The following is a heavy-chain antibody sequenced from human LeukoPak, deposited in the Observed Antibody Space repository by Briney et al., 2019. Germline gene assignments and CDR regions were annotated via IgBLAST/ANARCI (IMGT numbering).Heavy chain of an antibody. D-gene: IGHD3-22*01. V-gene: IGHV3-30*01. J-gene: IGHJ4*02. Sequence: GRSLRLSCAASGFTFSSYAMHWVRQAPGKGLEWVAVISYDGSNKYYADSAKGRFTISRDNSKNTLYLQMNSLRAEDTAVYYCARDKDSSGYDYWGQGTLVTVSS. CDR2: ISYDGSNK. CDR1: GFTFSSYA. CDR3: ARDKDSSGYDY.